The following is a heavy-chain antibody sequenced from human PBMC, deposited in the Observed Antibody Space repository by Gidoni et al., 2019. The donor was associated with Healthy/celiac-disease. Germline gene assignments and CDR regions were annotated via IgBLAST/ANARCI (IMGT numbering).Heavy chain of an antibody. J-gene: IGHJ5*02. V-gene: IGHV4-31*03. CDR1: GGSISSGGYY. Sequence: QVQLQESGPGLVKPSQTLSLTCTVSGGSISSGGYYWGWIRQHPGKGLEWIGYIYYSGSTYNNPSLTSRVTISVDTSKTQFSLKLSSVTAAETAVYYCASRYCSGGSGAACHWFDPWGQGTLVTVSS. CDR3: ASRYCSGGSGAACHWFDP. D-gene: IGHD2-15*01. CDR2: IYYSGST.